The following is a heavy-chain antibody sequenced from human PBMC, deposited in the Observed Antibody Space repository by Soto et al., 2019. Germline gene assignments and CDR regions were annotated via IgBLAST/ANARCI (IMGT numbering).Heavy chain of an antibody. CDR1: GDSVSSNTAA. CDR3: ARGVAGTGFDL. D-gene: IGHD6-13*01. J-gene: IGHJ4*02. V-gene: IGHV6-1*01. CDR2: TYYRSNWRH. Sequence: PSQTLSLTCAISGDSVSSNTAAWNWIRSSPSRGLEWLGRTYYRSNWRHDYAVSVKSRITVNPDTSKNHFSMQLNSLPPDDTSVYYCARGVAGTGFDLWGQGPLVTVSS.